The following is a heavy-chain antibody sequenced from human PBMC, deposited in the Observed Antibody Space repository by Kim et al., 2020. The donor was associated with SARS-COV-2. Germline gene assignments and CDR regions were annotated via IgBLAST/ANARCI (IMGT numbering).Heavy chain of an antibody. D-gene: IGHD2-15*01. CDR2: T. V-gene: IGHV3-64D*09. J-gene: IGHJ4*02. Sequence: TSYAASVKGRFTISRDNSKNTLYLQMSSLRAEDTAVYYCVKGRGGSPLEYWGQGTLVTVSS. CDR3: VKGRGGSPLEY.